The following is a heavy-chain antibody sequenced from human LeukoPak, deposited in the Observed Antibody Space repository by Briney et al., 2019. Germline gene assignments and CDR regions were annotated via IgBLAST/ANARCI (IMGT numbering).Heavy chain of an antibody. D-gene: IGHD3-10*01. J-gene: IGHJ6*04. CDR2: IYPGDSDT. CDR3: ARTGSAVGTSLYYYYGMDV. CDR1: GYSFTIYW. Sequence: GESLKISGKGSGYSFTIYWIGWVRQMPGKGLEWMGIIYPGDSDTTYSPSFQGQVTISADKSISTAYLQWSSLKASDTAMYYCARTGSAVGTSLYYYYGMDVWGKGTTVTVSS. V-gene: IGHV5-51*01.